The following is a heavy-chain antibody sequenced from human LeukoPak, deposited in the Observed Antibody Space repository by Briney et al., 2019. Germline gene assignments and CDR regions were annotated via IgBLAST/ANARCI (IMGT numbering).Heavy chain of an antibody. CDR3: ARRAGAYSHPYDY. J-gene: IGHJ4*02. CDR1: GFIFRNCA. CDR2: IYSDNT. Sequence: GRSLRLSCAASGFIFRNCAIHWVRQAPGKGLEWVSFIYSDNTHYSDSVKGRFTISRDNSKNTLYLQMNSLRAEDTAVYYCARRAGAYSHPYDYWGQGTLVTVSS. D-gene: IGHD4/OR15-4a*01. V-gene: IGHV3-53*01.